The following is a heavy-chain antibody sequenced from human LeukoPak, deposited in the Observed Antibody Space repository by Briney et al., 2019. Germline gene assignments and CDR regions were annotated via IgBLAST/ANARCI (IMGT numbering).Heavy chain of an antibody. V-gene: IGHV3-33*01. CDR1: GFTFSSYG. J-gene: IGHJ4*02. D-gene: IGHD4-23*01. CDR2: IWYDGSNK. CDR3: ARDPDLMTTVAPDYLETDY. Sequence: GGSLRLSCAASGFTFSSYGMHWVRQAPGKGLEWVAVIWYDGSNKYYADSVKGRFTISRDNSKNTLYLQMDSLRAEDTAVYYCARDPDLMTTVAPDYLETDYWGQGTLVTVSS.